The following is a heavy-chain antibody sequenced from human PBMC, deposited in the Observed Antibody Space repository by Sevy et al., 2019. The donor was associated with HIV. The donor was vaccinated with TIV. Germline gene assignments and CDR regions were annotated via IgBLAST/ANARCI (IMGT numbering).Heavy chain of an antibody. D-gene: IGHD2-2*01. CDR3: AREKGDIVVVPAALGMDV. V-gene: IGHV3-9*01. J-gene: IGHJ6*02. CDR1: GFAFGDYA. Sequence: SLKISCATSGFAFGDYAMHWVREAPGKGLEWVAGVSWNSGAIDYAASVKGRFTISRDHAKSSLYLQMNSLRAEDTAVYYCAREKGDIVVVPAALGMDVWGQGTTVTVSS. CDR2: VSWNSGAI.